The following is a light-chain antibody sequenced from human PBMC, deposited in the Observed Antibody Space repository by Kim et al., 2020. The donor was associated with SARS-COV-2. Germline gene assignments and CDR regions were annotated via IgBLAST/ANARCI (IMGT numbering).Light chain of an antibody. Sequence: QSITISCTGTSSEVGGYHYVSWYQQHPGKAPKLMIYDVSNRPSGVSNRFSGSKSGNTASLTISGLQAEDEADYYCSSYTSSSTLYVFGTGTKVTVL. V-gene: IGLV2-14*03. J-gene: IGLJ1*01. CDR1: SSEVGGYHY. CDR3: SSYTSSSTLYV. CDR2: DVS.